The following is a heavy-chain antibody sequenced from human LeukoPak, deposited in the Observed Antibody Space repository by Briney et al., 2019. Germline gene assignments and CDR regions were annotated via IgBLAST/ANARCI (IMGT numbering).Heavy chain of an antibody. V-gene: IGHV1-69*05. J-gene: IGHJ5*02. CDR3: ARDLRFIPAASANGWFDP. CDR2: IIPIFGTA. D-gene: IGHD6-13*01. CDR1: GGTFSSYA. Sequence: SVKVSFKASGGTFSSYAISWVRQAPGQGLEWMGGIIPIFGTANYAQKFQGRVTITTDESTSTAYMELSSLRSEDTAVYYCARDLRFIPAASANGWFDPWGQGTLVTVSS.